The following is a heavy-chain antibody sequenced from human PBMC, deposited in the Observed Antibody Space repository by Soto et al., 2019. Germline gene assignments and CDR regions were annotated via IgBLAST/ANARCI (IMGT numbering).Heavy chain of an antibody. D-gene: IGHD3-9*01. V-gene: IGHV1-58*02. J-gene: IGHJ6*03. CDR3: AASTYYDILTGTHYYMDV. CDR2: IVVGSGNT. Sequence: SVKVSCKASGFTVTSSAMQWLRQARGQRLEWIGWIVVGSGNTNYAQKFQERVTITRDMSTSTAYMELSSLRSEDTAVYYCAASTYYDILTGTHYYMDVWGKGTTVTVSS. CDR1: GFTVTSSA.